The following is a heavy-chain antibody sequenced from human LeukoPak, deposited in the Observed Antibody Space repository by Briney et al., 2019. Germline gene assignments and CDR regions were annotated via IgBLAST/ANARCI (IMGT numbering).Heavy chain of an antibody. CDR3: ARVYSSSSVVDPYYFDY. Sequence: SVKVSCKASGGTFSSYAISWVRQAPGQGLEWMGGIIPIFGTANYAQKFQGRVTITADESTSTAYMELSSLRAEDTAVYYCARVYSSSSVVDPYYFDYWGQGTLVTVSS. J-gene: IGHJ4*02. V-gene: IGHV1-69*13. D-gene: IGHD6-6*01. CDR1: GGTFSSYA. CDR2: IIPIFGTA.